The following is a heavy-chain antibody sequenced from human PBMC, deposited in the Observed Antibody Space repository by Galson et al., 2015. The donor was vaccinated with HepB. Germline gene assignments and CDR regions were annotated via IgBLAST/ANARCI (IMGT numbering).Heavy chain of an antibody. Sequence: SLRLSCAASGFTVSSNYMSWVRQAPGKGLEWVSVIYSGGSTYYADSVKGRFTISRDNSKNTLYLQMNSLRAEDTAVYYCARAASEVELFDYWGQGTLVTVSS. CDR3: ARAASEVELFDY. CDR1: GFTVSSNY. V-gene: IGHV3-53*01. D-gene: IGHD1-26*01. J-gene: IGHJ4*02. CDR2: IYSGGST.